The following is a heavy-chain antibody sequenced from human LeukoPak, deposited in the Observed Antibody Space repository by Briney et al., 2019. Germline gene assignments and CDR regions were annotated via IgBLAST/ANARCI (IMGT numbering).Heavy chain of an antibody. CDR1: GYTFTSYG. Sequence: GASVKVSCKASGYTFTSYGISWVRQAPGQGLEWMGWISAYNGNTNYAQKFQGRVTITRDTSASTAYMELSSLRSEDTAVYYCARESPCSGDGCHARLDYWGQGTLVTVSS. CDR2: ISAYNGNT. V-gene: IGHV1-18*01. D-gene: IGHD2-15*01. CDR3: ARESPCSGDGCHARLDY. J-gene: IGHJ4*02.